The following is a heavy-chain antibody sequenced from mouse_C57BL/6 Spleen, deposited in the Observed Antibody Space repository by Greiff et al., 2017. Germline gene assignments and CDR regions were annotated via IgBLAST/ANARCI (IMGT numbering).Heavy chain of an antibody. CDR3: ARDRGYYYGSSYGDYAMDY. Sequence: EVLLVESEGGLVQPGSSMKLSCTASGFTFSDYYMAWVRQVPDKGLEWVANINYDGSSTYYLDSLKSRFIISRDNAKNILYLQMSSLKSEDTATYYCARDRGYYYGSSYGDYAMDYWGQGTSVTGSS. CDR2: INYDGSST. J-gene: IGHJ4*01. CDR1: GFTFSDYY. D-gene: IGHD1-1*01. V-gene: IGHV5-16*01.